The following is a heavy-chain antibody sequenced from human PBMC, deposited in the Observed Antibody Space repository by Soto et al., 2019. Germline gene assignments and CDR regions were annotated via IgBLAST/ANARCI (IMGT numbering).Heavy chain of an antibody. CDR2: IYYSGST. J-gene: IGHJ5*02. CDR1: GGSIISGGYY. CDR3: ASTGGWNWFDP. Sequence: SETLSLTCTVSGGSIISGGYYWSWIRQHPGKGLEWIGYIYYSGSTYYNPSLKSRVTISVDTSKNQFSLKLSSVTAADTAVYYCASTGGWNWFDPWGQGALVTVS. V-gene: IGHV4-31*03. D-gene: IGHD2-8*02.